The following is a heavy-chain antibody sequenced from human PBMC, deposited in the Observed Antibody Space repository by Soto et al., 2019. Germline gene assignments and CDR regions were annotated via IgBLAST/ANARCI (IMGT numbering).Heavy chain of an antibody. CDR1: GFTFSSYS. D-gene: IGHD3-3*01. CDR3: ARDPPRLRFLEWLSSGMDV. J-gene: IGHJ6*02. V-gene: IGHV3-48*02. Sequence: EVQLVESGGGLVQPGGSLRLSCAASGFTFSSYSMNWVRQAPGKGLEWVSYISSSSSTIYYADSVKGRFTISRDNAKNSLYLQMNSLRDEDTAVYYCARDPPRLRFLEWLSSGMDVWGQGTTVTVSS. CDR2: ISSSSSTI.